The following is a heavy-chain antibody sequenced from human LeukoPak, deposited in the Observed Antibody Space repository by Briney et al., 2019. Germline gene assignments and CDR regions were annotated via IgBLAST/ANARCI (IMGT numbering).Heavy chain of an antibody. J-gene: IGHJ4*02. CDR3: ARYSRAAMAFDY. CDR1: GFTFSSYS. V-gene: IGHV4-34*01. D-gene: IGHD5-18*01. CDR2: INHSGST. Sequence: GSLRLSCAASGFTFSSYSMNWVRQPPGKGLEWIGEINHSGSTNYNPSLKSRVTISVDTSKNQFSLKLSSVTAADTAVYYCARYSRAAMAFDYWGQGTLVTVSS.